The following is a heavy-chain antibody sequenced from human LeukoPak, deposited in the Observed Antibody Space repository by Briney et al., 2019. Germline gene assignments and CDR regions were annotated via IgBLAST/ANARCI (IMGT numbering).Heavy chain of an antibody. CDR1: GYTLTELS. Sequence: SVQVSCKVSGYTLTELSMHWVRQAPGKGLEWMGGFDPEDGETIYAQKFQGRVTMTEDTSTDTAYMELSSLRSEDTAVYYCATLRLDSSSWSSKIFDYWGQGTLVTVSS. CDR2: FDPEDGET. V-gene: IGHV1-24*01. CDR3: ATLRLDSSSWSSKIFDY. D-gene: IGHD6-13*01. J-gene: IGHJ4*02.